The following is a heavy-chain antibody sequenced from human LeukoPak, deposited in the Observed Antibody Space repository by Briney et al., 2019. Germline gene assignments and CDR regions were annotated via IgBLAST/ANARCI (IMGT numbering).Heavy chain of an antibody. CDR1: GFTFSSYW. V-gene: IGHV3-74*01. J-gene: IGHJ4*02. D-gene: IGHD2-15*01. CDR3: ARYCSGGSCYPGSLDY. CDR2: INSDGSST. Sequence: GGSLRLSCAASGFTFSSYWMHWVRQAPGKGLVWVSRINSDGSSTSYADSVKGRFTISRDNAKNTLYLQMNSLRAEDTAVYYCARYCSGGSCYPGSLDYWGQGTLVTVFS.